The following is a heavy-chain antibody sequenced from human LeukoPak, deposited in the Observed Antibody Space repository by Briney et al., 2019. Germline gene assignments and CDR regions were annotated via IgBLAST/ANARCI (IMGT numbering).Heavy chain of an antibody. J-gene: IGHJ3*02. CDR3: AREGAYYDSSGYYVDAFDI. V-gene: IGHV1-2*02. CDR1: GYTFTGYY. Sequence: ASVKVSCKASGYTFTGYYMHWVRQAPGQGLEWMGWINPNSGGTNYAQNFQGRGTMTRDTSISTAYMELSRLRSDDTAVYYCAREGAYYDSSGYYVDAFDIWGQGTMVTVSS. D-gene: IGHD3-22*01. CDR2: INPNSGGT.